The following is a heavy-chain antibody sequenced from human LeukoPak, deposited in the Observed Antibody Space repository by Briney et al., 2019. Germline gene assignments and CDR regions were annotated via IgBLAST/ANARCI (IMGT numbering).Heavy chain of an antibody. CDR1: AFTFSDFH. D-gene: IGHD4-17*01. J-gene: IGHJ4*02. CDR2: TSSGGSTI. V-gene: IGHV3-11*04. CDR3: ARDLVTTVTTWADY. Sequence: GGSLRLSCAASAFTFSDFHMSWIRQAPGKGLEWVSHTSSGGSTIYYADSVKGRFTISRDNAKNTLYLQMNSLRAEDTAVYYCARDLVTTVTTWADYWGQGTLVTVSS.